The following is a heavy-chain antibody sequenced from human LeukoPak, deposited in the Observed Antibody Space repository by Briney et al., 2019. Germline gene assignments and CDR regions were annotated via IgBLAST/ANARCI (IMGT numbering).Heavy chain of an antibody. V-gene: IGHV4-30-2*01. D-gene: IGHD3/OR15-3a*01. CDR1: GGSISMIGYY. CDR2: IYHTGNT. CDR3: ARVHRTDPDWSFDL. Sequence: SQTLSLTCTVSGGSISMIGYYWSWIRQPPGKGLEWIGYIYHTGNTFYNPSLKSRVTISVDKSKTQFSLKLTSVTAADTAVYYCARVHRTDPDWSFDLWGRGTLVTVSS. J-gene: IGHJ2*01.